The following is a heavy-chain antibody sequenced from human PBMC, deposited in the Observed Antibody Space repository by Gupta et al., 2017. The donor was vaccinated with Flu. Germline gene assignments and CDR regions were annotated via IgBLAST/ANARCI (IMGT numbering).Heavy chain of an antibody. V-gene: IGHV3-21*01. D-gene: IGHD3-3*01. J-gene: IGHJ6*02. CDR3: ARGIFGVKVYYYYGMDV. Sequence: SRNWVRQAPGKGLEWVSSISSSSSYIYYADSVKGRFTISRDNAKNSLYLQMNSLRAEDTAVYYCARGIFGVKVYYYYGMDVWGQGTTVTVSS. CDR2: ISSSSSYI. CDR1: S.